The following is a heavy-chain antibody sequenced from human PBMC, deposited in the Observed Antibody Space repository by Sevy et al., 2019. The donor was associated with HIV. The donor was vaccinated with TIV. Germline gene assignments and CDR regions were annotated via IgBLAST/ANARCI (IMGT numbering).Heavy chain of an antibody. CDR2: IHYGGST. Sequence: SETLSLTCTVSGVSISGFFWTWVQQFPGRGLEFIAYIHYGGSTYSNPSLKSRVTVSLDTSANQISLRLSSVTAADTALYFCARHQEGGTYPLDSWGQGTLVTVSS. V-gene: IGHV4-59*08. CDR1: GVSISGFF. CDR3: ARHQEGGTYPLDS. J-gene: IGHJ4*02. D-gene: IGHD1-1*01.